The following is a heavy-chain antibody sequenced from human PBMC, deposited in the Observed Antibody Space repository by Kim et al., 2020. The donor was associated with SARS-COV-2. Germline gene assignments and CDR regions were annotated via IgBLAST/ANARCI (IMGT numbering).Heavy chain of an antibody. V-gene: IGHV1-3*01. J-gene: IGHJ4*02. Sequence: ASVKVSCKASADTFVRYSVHWVRQAPGQRLEWMGWINPVIPQTKFSPRFQNRITITRDTSALTVYMELTDLTSADTAVYYCARDDWETHSFDSWGQGTLLTVSS. CDR2: INPVIPQT. D-gene: IGHD1-26*01. CDR1: ADTFVRYS. CDR3: ARDDWETHSFDS.